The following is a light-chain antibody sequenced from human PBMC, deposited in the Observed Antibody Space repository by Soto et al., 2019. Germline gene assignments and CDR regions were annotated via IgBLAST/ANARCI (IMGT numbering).Light chain of an antibody. J-gene: IGKJ2*01. CDR1: QGISSY. CDR2: AAS. V-gene: IGKV1-8*01. CDR3: QQYYSYPHT. Sequence: AIRMTQSPSSLSASTGDRVTITCRASQGISSYLAWYQQKPGKVPKLLIYAASTLQSGVPSRFSGSGSGTDFTLTISCLQSEDFATYYCQQYYSYPHTFGQGTKVDIK.